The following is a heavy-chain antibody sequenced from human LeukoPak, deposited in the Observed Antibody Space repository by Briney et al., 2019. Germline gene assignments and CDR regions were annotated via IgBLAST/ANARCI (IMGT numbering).Heavy chain of an antibody. D-gene: IGHD5-18*01. V-gene: IGHV3-30*02. CDR1: GFTFSSYG. CDR2: IRYDGSNK. J-gene: IGHJ4*02. Sequence: GXXLXLSCAVCGFTFSSYGMQWVRQARGKGREWVAFIRYDGSNKYYADCVKGRYNIWRENDKNTMYVKMKRVRAEDRGVYYCAKGSNTAMVTFPFDYWGQGTLVTVSS. CDR3: AKGSNTAMVTFPFDY.